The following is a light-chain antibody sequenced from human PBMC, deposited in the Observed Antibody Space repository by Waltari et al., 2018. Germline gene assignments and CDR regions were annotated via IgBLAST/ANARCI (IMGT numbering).Light chain of an antibody. V-gene: IGKV2-28*01. Sequence: DIVMTQSPLSLPVTPGEPASTSCSSSQSLLHSNGYNYLDWYLQKPGQSPQLLIYSGSNRASGVPDRFSGSGSGTDFTLKISRVEAEDVGVYYCMQALQTPLTFGPGTKVDIK. J-gene: IGKJ3*01. CDR2: SGS. CDR3: MQALQTPLT. CDR1: QSLLHSNGYNY.